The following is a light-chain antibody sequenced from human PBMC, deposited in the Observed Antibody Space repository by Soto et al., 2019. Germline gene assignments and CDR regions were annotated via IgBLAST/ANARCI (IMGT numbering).Light chain of an antibody. CDR3: QQYNDWPPWT. CDR1: QNVNNN. V-gene: IGKV3-15*01. CDR2: DAS. J-gene: IGKJ1*01. Sequence: EIVMTQSPATLSVSPGERATLSCRASQNVNNNLAWYQHKPGQAPRLLIYDASTRATGIPARFSGSGSGTEFTLTINRLQSEDFAVYYCQQYNDWPPWTFGQGTKVEIK.